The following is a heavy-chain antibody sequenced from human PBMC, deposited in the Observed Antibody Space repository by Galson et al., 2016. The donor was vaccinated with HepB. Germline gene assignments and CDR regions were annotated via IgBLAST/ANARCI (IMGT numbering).Heavy chain of an antibody. CDR1: GFSYSNYW. D-gene: IGHD2-8*01. V-gene: IGHV3-74*01. Sequence: SLRLSCAASGFSYSNYWMHWVRHTPGKGLVWVARINSDGTYISYADSVKGRFTISRDNAKRTLFLQMNSLSAEDTAVYYCARGVYTYGNGDEYWGPGTLVTVSS. CDR3: ARGVYTYGNGDEY. CDR2: INSDGTYI. J-gene: IGHJ4*02.